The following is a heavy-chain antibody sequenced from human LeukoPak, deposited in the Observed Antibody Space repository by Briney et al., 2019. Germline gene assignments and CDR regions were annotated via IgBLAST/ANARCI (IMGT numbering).Heavy chain of an antibody. V-gene: IGHV4-59*08. CDR2: IYYSGST. CDR3: ARLTPGSIAAAGRGAFDI. CDR1: GGSISSYY. D-gene: IGHD6-13*01. J-gene: IGHJ3*02. Sequence: SATLSLTCTVSGGSISSYYWSWIRQPPGKGLEWIGYIYYSGSTNYNPSLKSRVTISVDTSKNQFSLKLSPVTAADTAVYYCARLTPGSIAAAGRGAFDIWGQGTMVTVSS.